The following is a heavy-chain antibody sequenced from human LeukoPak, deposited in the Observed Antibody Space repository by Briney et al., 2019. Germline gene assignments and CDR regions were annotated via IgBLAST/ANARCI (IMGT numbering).Heavy chain of an antibody. CDR1: EFTFNNYG. J-gene: IGHJ4*02. CDR2: ISKDGSNE. Sequence: PEGSLRLSCAASEFTFNNYGMHWVRQAPGKGLEWVALISKDGSNEYYADSVKGRFTISRDNSKNTLDLQMNSLRADDTAVYYCAKHSSGITVAGTIQYWGQGTLVTVSS. V-gene: IGHV3-30*18. CDR3: AKHSSGITVAGTIQY. D-gene: IGHD6-19*01.